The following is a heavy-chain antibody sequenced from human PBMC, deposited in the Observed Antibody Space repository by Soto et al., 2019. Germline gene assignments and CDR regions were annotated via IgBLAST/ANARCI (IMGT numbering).Heavy chain of an antibody. CDR3: AKTRRGYDMFFYGLDV. D-gene: IGHD5-12*01. Sequence: QVHLVESGGGVVQPGRSLRLACAVSGFRFSDYGMHWVRQAPGKGLEWVAVISNDGSKKYYGDSVQGRFTISRDDSKSTVYVQMDSLKPEDTAVYYRAKTRRGYDMFFYGLDVWGQGTTVTVSS. CDR1: GFRFSDYG. J-gene: IGHJ6*02. CDR2: ISNDGSKK. V-gene: IGHV3-30*18.